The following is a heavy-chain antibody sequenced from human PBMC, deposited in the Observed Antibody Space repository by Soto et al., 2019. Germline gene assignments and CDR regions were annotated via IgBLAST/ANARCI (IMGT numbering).Heavy chain of an antibody. CDR3: ARDQPGYSYGYGLGY. V-gene: IGHV3-21*01. Sequence: EVQLVESGGGLVKPGGSLRLSCAASGFTFSSYSMNWVRQAPGKGLEWVSSISSSSSYIYYAASVKGRFTISRDNAKNSPYLQMNSLRAEDTAVYYCARDQPGYSYGYGLGYWGQGTLVTVSS. CDR2: ISSSSSYI. J-gene: IGHJ4*02. CDR1: GFTFSSYS. D-gene: IGHD5-18*01.